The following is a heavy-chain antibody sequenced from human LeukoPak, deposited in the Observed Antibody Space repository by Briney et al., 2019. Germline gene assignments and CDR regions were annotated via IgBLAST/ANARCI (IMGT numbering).Heavy chain of an antibody. CDR2: VSYDGRNK. D-gene: IGHD6-13*01. V-gene: IGHV3-30*18. J-gene: IGHJ4*02. CDR3: AKDLSAGYSSSWAIDY. Sequence: GGSLRLSCAVSGFTVNSYAMTWVRQAPGKGLEWVALVSYDGRNKDYADSVKGRSIIFRDNSKNTLYLQMNSLRAEDTAVYYCAKDLSAGYSSSWAIDYWGQGTLVTVSS. CDR1: GFTVNSYA.